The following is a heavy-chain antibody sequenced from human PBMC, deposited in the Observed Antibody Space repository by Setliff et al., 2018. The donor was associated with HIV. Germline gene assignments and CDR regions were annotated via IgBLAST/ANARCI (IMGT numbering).Heavy chain of an antibody. D-gene: IGHD6-13*01. V-gene: IGHV4-61*08. J-gene: IGHJ4*02. CDR3: AAASSWDPLLDY. CDR1: GVSVNNDDDY. Sequence: PSETLSLTCAVSGVSVNNDDDYWGWIRQPPGKGLEWIAYIYYSGTTYYNPSLKSRVTISVDTSKNQFSLKLNSVTAADTAVYYCAAASSWDPLLDYWGQGTLVTVSS. CDR2: IYYSGTT.